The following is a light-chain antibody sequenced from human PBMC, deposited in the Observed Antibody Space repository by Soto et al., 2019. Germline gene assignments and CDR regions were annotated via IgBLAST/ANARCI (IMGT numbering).Light chain of an antibody. CDR2: GNN. Sequence: QSVLTQPPSASGAPGPRVTISCSGSSSNIGSNAVNWYQQLPGSAPKVLIYGNNQRPSGVPDRFSGSKSGTSASLVISGLQSEDEADYYCCSYAGSWVFGGGTKVTVL. V-gene: IGLV1-44*01. J-gene: IGLJ3*02. CDR1: SSNIGSNA. CDR3: CSYAGSWV.